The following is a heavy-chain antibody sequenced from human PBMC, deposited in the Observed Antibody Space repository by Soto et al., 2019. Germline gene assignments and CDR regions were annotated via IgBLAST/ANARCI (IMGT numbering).Heavy chain of an antibody. D-gene: IGHD3-3*01. J-gene: IGHJ4*02. CDR3: ARWSYLDY. CDR2: ISGSDGKT. CDR1: GFSFGSYA. V-gene: IGHV3-23*01. Sequence: GGSLRLSCAASGFSFGSYALSWVRQAPGKGLEWVSTISGSDGKTFYADSVKGRFSISRDTSQSTLYLQMNSLRADDTAMYYCARWSYLDYWGQGALVTVSS.